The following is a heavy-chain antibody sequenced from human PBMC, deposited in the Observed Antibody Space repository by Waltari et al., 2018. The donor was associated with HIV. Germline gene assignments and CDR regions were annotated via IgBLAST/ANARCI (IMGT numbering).Heavy chain of an antibody. CDR1: GYSFTNHW. J-gene: IGHJ6*02. CDR3: ARSGGYSNYFWRAGLDV. D-gene: IGHD4-4*01. Sequence: EVQLVQSGAEVKKPGESLKISCKGFGYSFTNHWIGWVRQTPGKGLEWMGIIYPGDSDTRYSQSFEGRVTISVDKSITTAYLQWNSLKASDTAMYYCARSGGYSNYFWRAGLDVWGQGTTVTVSS. V-gene: IGHV5-51*03. CDR2: IYPGDSDT.